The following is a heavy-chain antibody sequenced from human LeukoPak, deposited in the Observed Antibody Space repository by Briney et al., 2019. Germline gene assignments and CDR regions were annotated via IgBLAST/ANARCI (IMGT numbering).Heavy chain of an antibody. CDR1: GGSISSYY. V-gene: IGHV4-59*06. J-gene: IGHJ3*02. CDR2: IYYSGST. CDR3: AREHYDFWSGYFGLSNLSDASDI. Sequence: SETLSLTCSISGGSISSYYWSWIRQHPGKGLEWIGYIYYSGSTYYNPSLKSRVTISVDTSKNQFSLKLSSVTAADTAVYYCAREHYDFWSGYFGLSNLSDASDIWGQGTMVTVSS. D-gene: IGHD3-3*01.